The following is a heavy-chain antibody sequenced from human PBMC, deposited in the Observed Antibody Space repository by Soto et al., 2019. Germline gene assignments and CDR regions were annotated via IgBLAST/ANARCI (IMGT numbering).Heavy chain of an antibody. CDR3: AKEGGLSGSYYISSSYYFDY. CDR1: GFTFSSYG. Sequence: QVQLVESGGGVVQPGRSLRLSCVASGFTFSSYGMHWVRQAPGKGLEWVAIISYDGSNTYYADSVKCRFTISRDNSKNTLYLQMNSRRAEDTSVYYCAKEGGLSGSYYISSSYYFDYWGQGTLVTVSS. D-gene: IGHD1-26*01. V-gene: IGHV3-30*18. J-gene: IGHJ4*02. CDR2: ISYDGSNT.